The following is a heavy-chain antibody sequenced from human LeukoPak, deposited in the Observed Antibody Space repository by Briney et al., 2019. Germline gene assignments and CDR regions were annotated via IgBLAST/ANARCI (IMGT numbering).Heavy chain of an antibody. V-gene: IGHV3-21*01. D-gene: IGHD2-15*01. J-gene: IGHJ4*02. CDR1: GFTFSSYS. CDR3: ARDRRCSGGSCYFTDNGDY. CDR2: ISSSSSYI. Sequence: RGSLRLSCAASGFTFSSYSMNWVRQAPGKGLEWVSSISSSSSYIYYADSVKGRFTISRDNAKNSLYLQMNSLRAEDTAVYYCARDRRCSGGSCYFTDNGDYWGQGTLVTVSS.